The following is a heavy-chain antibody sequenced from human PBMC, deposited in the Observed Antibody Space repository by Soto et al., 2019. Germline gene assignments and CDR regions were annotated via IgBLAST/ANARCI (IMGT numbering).Heavy chain of an antibody. CDR1: GGTFSSYA. J-gene: IGHJ4*02. Sequence: QVQLVQSGAEMKKRGSSVKVSCKASGGTFSSYAISWVRQAPGQGLEWMGGIIPIFGTANYAQKFQGRVTITADESTSTAYMELSSLRSEDTAVYYCASAPSGYSYGYIVDYWGQGTLVTVSS. V-gene: IGHV1-69*12. D-gene: IGHD5-18*01. CDR2: IIPIFGTA. CDR3: ASAPSGYSYGYIVDY.